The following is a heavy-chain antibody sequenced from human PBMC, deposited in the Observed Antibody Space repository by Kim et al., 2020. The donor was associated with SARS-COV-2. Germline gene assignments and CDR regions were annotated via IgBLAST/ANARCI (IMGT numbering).Heavy chain of an antibody. D-gene: IGHD2-2*01. V-gene: IGHV3-30*01. Sequence: GRFTISKDNSKNTLYLKMTSLRAEDTAVYYCARGGDCSSTSCYGGVLLDYWGQGTLVTVSS. CDR3: ARGGDCSSTSCYGGVLLDY. J-gene: IGHJ4*02.